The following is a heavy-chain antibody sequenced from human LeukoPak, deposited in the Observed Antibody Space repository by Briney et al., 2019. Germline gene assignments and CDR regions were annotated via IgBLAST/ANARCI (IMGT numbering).Heavy chain of an antibody. V-gene: IGHV4-59*01. D-gene: IGHD6-13*01. CDR1: GGSISSYY. Sequence: SETLSLTCTVSGGSISSYYWSWIRQPPGKGLEWIGYIYYSGSTNYNPSLKSRVTISVDTPKNQFSLKLSSVTAADTAVYYCAIAAAGTELDYWGQGTLVTVSS. CDR2: IYYSGST. CDR3: AIAAAGTELDY. J-gene: IGHJ4*02.